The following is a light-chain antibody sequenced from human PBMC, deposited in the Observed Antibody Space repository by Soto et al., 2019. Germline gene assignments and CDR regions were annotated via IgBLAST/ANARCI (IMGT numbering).Light chain of an antibody. V-gene: IGKV1-27*01. J-gene: IGKJ2*01. CDR1: QGISNY. CDR3: QNYKSNSMYT. CDR2: AAS. Sequence: DIQMTQSPSSLSASVGDRVTITCRASQGISNYLAGYQQKPGKVPKLLIYAASTLQSGVPSRFSGSGSGTDFTLTISSLQPEDVATYYCQNYKSNSMYTFGQGTKLEIK.